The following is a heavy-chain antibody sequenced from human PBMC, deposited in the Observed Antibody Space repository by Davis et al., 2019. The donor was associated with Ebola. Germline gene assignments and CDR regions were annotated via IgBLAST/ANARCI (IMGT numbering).Heavy chain of an antibody. CDR2: IYYSGST. Sequence: PSETLSLTCTVSGGSISSSSYYWGWIRQPPGKGLEWIGSIYYSGSTYYNPSLKSRVTISVDTSKNQFSLKLSSVTAADTAVYYCARRRQLAADFDCWGQGTLVTVSS. CDR1: GGSISSSSYY. CDR3: ARRRQLAADFDC. D-gene: IGHD6-13*01. V-gene: IGHV4-39*07. J-gene: IGHJ4*02.